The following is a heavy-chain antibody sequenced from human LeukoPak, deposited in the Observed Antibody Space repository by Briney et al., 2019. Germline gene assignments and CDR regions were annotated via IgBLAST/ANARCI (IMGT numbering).Heavy chain of an antibody. V-gene: IGHV3-23*01. CDR2: ITGSGGST. CDR3: AKLDCSGSSCYQFDC. CDR1: GFTFSNYA. D-gene: IGHD2-15*01. Sequence: QPGGSLRLSCAASGFTFSNYAMSWVRQAPGKGLEWVSGITGSGGSTFYADSVKGRFTISRDNSKNTLYLQMNSLRAEDTAVYYCAKLDCSGSSCYQFDCWGQGTLVTVSS. J-gene: IGHJ4*02.